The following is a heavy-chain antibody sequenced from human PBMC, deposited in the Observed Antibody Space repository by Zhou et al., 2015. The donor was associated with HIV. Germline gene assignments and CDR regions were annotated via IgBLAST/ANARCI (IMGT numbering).Heavy chain of an antibody. CDR2: INPSGGST. J-gene: IGHJ3*02. Sequence: QVQLVQSGAEVKKPGASXKVSCKASGYTFTSYYMHWVRQAPGQGLEWMGIINPSGGSTSYAQKFQGRVTMTRDTSTSTVYMELSSLRSEDTAVYYCARDNWVAAAGTGNDAFDIVGPRDKWSPSLQ. CDR3: ARDNWVAAAGTGNDAFDI. CDR1: GYTFTSYY. V-gene: IGHV1-46*01. D-gene: IGHD6-13*01.